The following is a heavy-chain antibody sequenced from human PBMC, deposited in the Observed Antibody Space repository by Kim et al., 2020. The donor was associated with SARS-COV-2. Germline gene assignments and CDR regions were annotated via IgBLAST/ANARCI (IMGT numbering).Heavy chain of an antibody. Sequence: STYYNPSLKSRVTISVATSKNQFSLKLSSVTAADTAVYYCARGDAADLDYWGQGTLVTVSS. CDR3: ARGDAADLDY. D-gene: IGHD6-13*01. V-gene: IGHV4-30-2*04. J-gene: IGHJ4*02. CDR2: ST.